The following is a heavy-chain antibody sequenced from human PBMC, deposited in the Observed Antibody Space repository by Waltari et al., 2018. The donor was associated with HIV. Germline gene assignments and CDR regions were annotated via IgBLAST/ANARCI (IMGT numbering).Heavy chain of an antibody. J-gene: IGHJ3*02. CDR2: ISSDGRTT. V-gene: IGHV3-74*01. D-gene: IGHD4-17*01. CDR3: ARENTMTYYDALDI. CDR1: GFTFRNYW. Sequence: EVQLVESGGGLVQPGGSLRLSCAASGFTFRNYWMNWVRQDPGKGLGWVSVISSDGRTTNYADSVKGRLTISRDNAKNTLYLQMNSLRADDTAVYYCARENTMTYYDALDIWGQGTMVTVSS.